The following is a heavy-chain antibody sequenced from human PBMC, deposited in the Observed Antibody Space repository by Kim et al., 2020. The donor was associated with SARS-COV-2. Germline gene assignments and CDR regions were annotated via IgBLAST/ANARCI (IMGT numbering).Heavy chain of an antibody. CDR1: GYIFSSYF. D-gene: IGHD6-13*01. Sequence: ASVKVSCDATGYIFSSYFIHWVWQAPGQGLEWMGLINPSSGSPNYAQKFQGRVTMTRDTSASTVYMDLCSLRSEDTAVYYCARDAGPGFYFCGQGTLGT. CDR3: ARDAGPGFYF. J-gene: IGHJ4*02. V-gene: IGHV1-46*01. CDR2: INPSSGSP.